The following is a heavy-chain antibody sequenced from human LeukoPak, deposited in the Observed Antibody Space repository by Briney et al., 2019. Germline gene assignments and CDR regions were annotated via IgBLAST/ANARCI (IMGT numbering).Heavy chain of an antibody. J-gene: IGHJ3*02. CDR2: ISGSGGTT. D-gene: IGHD6-19*01. Sequence: PGGSLRLSCAASGFTFTSYAMTWVRQAPGKGLEWVSAISGSGGTTYYADSVKGRFTISRDNSKNTLYLQMNSLRAEDTAVYYCAKRRGELSSGWYTPDAFDIWGQGTMVTVSS. CDR3: AKRRGELSSGWYTPDAFDI. V-gene: IGHV3-23*01. CDR1: GFTFTSYA.